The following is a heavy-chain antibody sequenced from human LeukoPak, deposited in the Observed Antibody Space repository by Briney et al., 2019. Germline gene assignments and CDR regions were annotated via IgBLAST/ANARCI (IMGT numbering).Heavy chain of an antibody. Sequence: GGSLRLSCSASEFTFSNFWMSWVRQAPGKGPEWVANIKQDGSEKYYVDSVKGRFTISRDNAKNTLYLQMNTLRVEDTAVYYCTRDLMDYDVSTGLHHYYMDVWGQGTTVTVSS. J-gene: IGHJ6*02. CDR3: TRDLMDYDVSTGLHHYYMDV. CDR2: IKQDGSEK. D-gene: IGHD3-9*01. V-gene: IGHV3-7*01. CDR1: EFTFSNFW.